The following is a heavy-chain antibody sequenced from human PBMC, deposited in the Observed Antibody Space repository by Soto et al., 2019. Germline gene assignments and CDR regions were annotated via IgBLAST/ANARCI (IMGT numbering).Heavy chain of an antibody. CDR3: ARDPPPDIVVVVAATLDY. Sequence: QVRLVQAGAEVKKPGASVKVSCKASGYTFTSYGISWVRQAPGQGLEWMGWISAYNGNTNYAQKLQGRVTMTTDTSTSTAYMELGSLRSDDTAVYYCARDPPPDIVVVVAATLDYWGQGTLVTVSS. CDR2: ISAYNGNT. V-gene: IGHV1-18*01. CDR1: GYTFTSYG. J-gene: IGHJ4*02. D-gene: IGHD2-15*01.